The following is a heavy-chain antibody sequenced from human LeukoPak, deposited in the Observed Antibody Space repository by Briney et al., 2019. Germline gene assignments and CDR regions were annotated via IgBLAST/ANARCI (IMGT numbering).Heavy chain of an antibody. CDR2: IYYSGST. CDR1: GGSISSSSYY. CDR3: ARDRCAVTTFCSGLEY. J-gene: IGHJ4*02. V-gene: IGHV4-39*02. D-gene: IGHD4-11*01. Sequence: PSETLSLTCTVAGGSISSSSYYWGWIRQPPGKGLEWIGSIYYSGSTYYNPSLKSRVTISVDTSKNQFSLKLSSVTAADAAVYYCARDRCAVTTFCSGLEYWGQGTLVTVSS.